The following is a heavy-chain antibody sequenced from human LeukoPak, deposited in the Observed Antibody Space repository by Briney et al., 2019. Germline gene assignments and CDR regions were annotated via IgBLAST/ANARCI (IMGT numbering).Heavy chain of an antibody. CDR3: AREHNWNLDY. D-gene: IGHD1-20*01. V-gene: IGHV3-23*01. Sequence: GGTLRLSCAASGFTFSSYGMSWVRQAPGKGLEWVSAISGSGGSTYYADSVKGRFSISRDNSKNTLYLQMNSLRAEDTAVYYCAREHNWNLDYWGQGTLVTVSS. CDR2: ISGSGGST. CDR1: GFTFSSYG. J-gene: IGHJ4*02.